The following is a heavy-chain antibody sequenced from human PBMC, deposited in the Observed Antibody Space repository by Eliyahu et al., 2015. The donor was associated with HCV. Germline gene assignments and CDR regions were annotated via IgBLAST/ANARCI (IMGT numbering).Heavy chain of an antibody. Sequence: QVQLVQSGAEVRKPGSSVKVSCKASGGTFSNYAISWVRQAPGQGLEWMGGIIPIFGSANYAQKFQGRLTITADKSTNTAYMELSSLRSDDTAVYYCTRQYGHDTSDYYYFYWGQGTLVTISS. CDR1: GGTFSNYA. J-gene: IGHJ4*02. D-gene: IGHD3-22*01. CDR3: TRQYGHDTSDYYYFY. V-gene: IGHV1-69*06. CDR2: IIPIFGSA.